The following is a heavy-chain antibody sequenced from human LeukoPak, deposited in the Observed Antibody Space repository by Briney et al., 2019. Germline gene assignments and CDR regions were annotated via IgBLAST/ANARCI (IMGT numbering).Heavy chain of an antibody. CDR1: GFTFSSYG. CDR2: IWYDGSNK. D-gene: IGHD1-1*01. V-gene: IGHV3-33*01. Sequence: PGGSLRLSCAASGFTFSSYGMHWVRQAPGKGLEWVAIIWYDGSNKYYADSVKGRFIISRDNSKNTLYLQMNSLRAEDTAVYYCARDRGERYFDYWGQGTLVTVSS. J-gene: IGHJ4*02. CDR3: ARDRGERYFDY.